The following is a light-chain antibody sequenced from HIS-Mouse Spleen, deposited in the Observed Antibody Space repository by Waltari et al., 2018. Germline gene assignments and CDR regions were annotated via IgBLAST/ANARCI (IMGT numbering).Light chain of an antibody. V-gene: IGLV2-23*01. CDR1: SRDVGSYNL. J-gene: IGLJ3*02. CDR3: CSYAGSSTWV. CDR2: EGS. Sequence: QSALTQPASVSGSPGQSITIPCTGTSRDVGSYNLFSWYQQHPGKAPKLMIYEGSKRPSGVSNRFSGSKSGNTASLTISGLQAEDEADYYCCSYAGSSTWVFGGGTKLTVL.